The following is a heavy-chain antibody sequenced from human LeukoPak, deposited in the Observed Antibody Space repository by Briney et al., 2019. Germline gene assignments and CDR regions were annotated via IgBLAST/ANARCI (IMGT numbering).Heavy chain of an antibody. V-gene: IGHV1-2*02. CDR2: INPNSGGT. D-gene: IGHD3-10*01. J-gene: IGHJ4*02. CDR1: GYTFTGYF. Sequence: GASVKVSCKASGYTFTGYFMHWVRQAPGQGLEWMGWINPNSGGTNYAQKFQGRVTMTRDTSISTVYMELNWLRFDDTAVYFCARNYYGSGIYYNPGGYWGQGTLVTVSS. CDR3: ARNYYGSGIYYNPGGY.